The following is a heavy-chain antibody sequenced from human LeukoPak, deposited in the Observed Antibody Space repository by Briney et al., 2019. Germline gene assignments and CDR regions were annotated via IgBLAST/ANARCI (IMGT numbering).Heavy chain of an antibody. D-gene: IGHD6-19*01. CDR3: ARDRSGTRSGWARYYYYYYMDV. CDR2: IYYSGST. V-gene: IGHV4-39*07. CDR1: GGSISRSNYY. Sequence: SETLSLTCTVSGGSISRSNYYWGWIRQPPGKGLDWIGSIYYSGSTYYNPSLKSRVKISIDTSKNQFSLRLSSVTAADTAVYYCARDRSGTRSGWARYYYYYYMDVWGKGTTVTISS. J-gene: IGHJ6*03.